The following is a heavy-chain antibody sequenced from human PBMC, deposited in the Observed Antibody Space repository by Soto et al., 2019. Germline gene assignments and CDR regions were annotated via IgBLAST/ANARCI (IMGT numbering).Heavy chain of an antibody. CDR2: IYPGDSDT. D-gene: IGHD5-18*01. Sequence: GESLKISCKGSGYSFTSYWIGWARQMPGKGLEWMGIIYPGDSDTRYSPSFQGQVTISADKSISTAYLQWSSLKASDTVMYYCATSTVDTAIYYYFGMAVWGQGTPVTVSS. CDR1: GYSFTSYW. CDR3: ATSTVDTAIYYYFGMAV. J-gene: IGHJ6*02. V-gene: IGHV5-51*01.